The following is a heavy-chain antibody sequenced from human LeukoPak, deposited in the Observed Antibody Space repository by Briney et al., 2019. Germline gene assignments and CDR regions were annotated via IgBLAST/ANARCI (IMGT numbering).Heavy chain of an antibody. CDR1: GYTFTSYG. J-gene: IGHJ6*03. CDR3: AREDVVVPAAIGRYDYYYYYMDV. CDR2: INPNSGGT. Sequence: ASVKVSCKASGYTFTSYGISWVRQAPGQGLEWMGWINPNSGGTNYAQKFQGRVTMTRDTSISTAYMELSRLRSDDTAVYYCAREDVVVPAAIGRYDYYYYYMDVWGKGTTVTISS. D-gene: IGHD2-2*02. V-gene: IGHV1-2*02.